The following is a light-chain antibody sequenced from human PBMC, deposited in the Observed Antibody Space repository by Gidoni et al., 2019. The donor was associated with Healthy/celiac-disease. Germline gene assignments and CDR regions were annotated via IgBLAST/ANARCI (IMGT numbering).Light chain of an antibody. CDR3: QQSYSTPFT. Sequence: DIQMTQSPSYLSASVGDRVTITCRASQSISSYLHWYQQKPGKAPKLLIYAASSLQSGVPSRFSGSGSGTDFTLTSSSLQPEDFATYYCQQSYSTPFTFGPGTKVDIK. V-gene: IGKV1-39*01. CDR1: QSISSY. CDR2: AAS. J-gene: IGKJ3*01.